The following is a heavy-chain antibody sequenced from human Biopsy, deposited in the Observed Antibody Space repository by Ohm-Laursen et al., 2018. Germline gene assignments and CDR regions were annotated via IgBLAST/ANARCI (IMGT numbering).Heavy chain of an antibody. V-gene: IGHV4-4*07. CDR2: IYTSGST. J-gene: IGHJ4*02. D-gene: IGHD3-10*01. CDR3: VRGGSGSFPFDY. Sequence: TLSLTCTVSGASISSYYWTWIRQPAGKGLEWIGRIYTSGSTNYNPSLKNRVTMSVDTSKNQFSLGLTSVTAADTAVDYCVRGGSGSFPFDYWGPGTLVTVSS. CDR1: GASISSYY.